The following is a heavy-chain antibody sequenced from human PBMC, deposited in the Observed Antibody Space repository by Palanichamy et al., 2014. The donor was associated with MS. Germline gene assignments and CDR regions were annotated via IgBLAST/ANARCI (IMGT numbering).Heavy chain of an antibody. Sequence: VQLQQWGAGLLKSSETLSLTCAVSGGSFSGYYWSWIRQPPGKGLEWIGEINHSGSTNYNPSLKSRATISVDTSKNQFSLKLNSVTAADTGVYYCARGGTWPVAHDYWGQGTLVTVSS. D-gene: IGHD3-10*01. J-gene: IGHJ4*02. CDR2: INHSGST. CDR1: GGSFSGYY. V-gene: IGHV4-34*01. CDR3: ARGGTWPVAHDY.